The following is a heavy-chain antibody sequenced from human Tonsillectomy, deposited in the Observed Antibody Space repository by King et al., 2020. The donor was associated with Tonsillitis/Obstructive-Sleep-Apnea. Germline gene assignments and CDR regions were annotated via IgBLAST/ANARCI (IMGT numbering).Heavy chain of an antibody. CDR3: ARILVYGRRVPYWYFDL. Sequence: TLKESGPVLVKPTETLTLTCTVSGFSLSNARMGVSWIRQPPGKALEWLAHIFSNYEKSYSTSLKSRLTISTDTSKSPVVLTMTNMDPVDTATYYCARILVYGRRVPYWYFDLWGRGTLVTVSS. CDR1: GFSLSNARMG. V-gene: IGHV2-26*01. D-gene: IGHD4-17*01. J-gene: IGHJ2*01. CDR2: IFSNYEK.